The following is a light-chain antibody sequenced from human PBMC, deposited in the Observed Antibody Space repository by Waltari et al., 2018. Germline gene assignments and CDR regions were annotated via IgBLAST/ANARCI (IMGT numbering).Light chain of an antibody. V-gene: IGKV3-20*01. J-gene: IGKJ1*01. Sequence: EIMLTQYPGPLSLAPGDRATLSCRASQRISKYLAWYQQKPGQAPSLPSYDASSRATGIPDRFSGSGSGTDFSLTISRLEPEDFAVYYCQKYGSLPATFGQGTKVEIK. CDR3: QKYGSLPAT. CDR2: DAS. CDR1: QRISKY.